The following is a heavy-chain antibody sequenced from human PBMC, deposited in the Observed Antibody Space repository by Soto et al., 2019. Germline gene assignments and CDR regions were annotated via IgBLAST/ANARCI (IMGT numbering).Heavy chain of an antibody. CDR2: ILYDGSQQ. CDR1: GFSFSNNG. Sequence: QVQLVESGGGVVQPGRSLRLSCVASGFSFSNNGMHWVRQAPGKGLEWVAVILYDGSQQYYADSVKGRFTISRDNSKNPLYLEMHSLGAEDTAVYYGAKRGAYYGSEKKYYGMDVWCQGTTVTVSS. D-gene: IGHD3-10*01. V-gene: IGHV3-30*18. CDR3: AKRGAYYGSEKKYYGMDV. J-gene: IGHJ6*02.